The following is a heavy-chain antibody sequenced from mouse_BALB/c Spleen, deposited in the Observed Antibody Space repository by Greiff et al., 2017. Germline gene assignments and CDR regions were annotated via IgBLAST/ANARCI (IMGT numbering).Heavy chain of an antibody. CDR2: INPSSGYT. CDR1: GYTFTSYT. J-gene: IGHJ1*01. Sequence: QVQLQQSAAELARPGASVKMSCKASGYTFTSYTMHWVKQRPGQGLEWIGYINPSSGYTEYNQKFKDKTTLTADKSSSTAYMQLSSLTSEDSAVYYCARSYYGGYFDVWGAGTTVTVSS. CDR3: ARSYYGGYFDV. D-gene: IGHD2-10*01. V-gene: IGHV1-4*02.